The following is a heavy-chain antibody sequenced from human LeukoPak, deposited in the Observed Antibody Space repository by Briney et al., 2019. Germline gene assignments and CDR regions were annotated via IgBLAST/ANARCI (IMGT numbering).Heavy chain of an antibody. D-gene: IGHD3-3*01. CDR2: INPNSGGT. J-gene: IGHJ6*02. CDR3: ARDFGSSPYETYYYYYGMDV. CDR1: GYTFTGYY. V-gene: IGHV1-2*02. Sequence: GASVKVSCKVSGYTFTGYYMHWVRQAPGQGLEWMGWINPNSGGTNYAQKFQGRVTMTRDTSISTAYMELSRLRSDDTAVYYCARDFGSSPYETYYYYYGMDVWGQGTTVTVPS.